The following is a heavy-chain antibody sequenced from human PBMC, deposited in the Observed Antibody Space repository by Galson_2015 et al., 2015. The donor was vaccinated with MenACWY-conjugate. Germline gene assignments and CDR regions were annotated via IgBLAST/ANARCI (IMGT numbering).Heavy chain of an antibody. CDR3: ARGKYYDSRGL. V-gene: IGHV3-48*02. Sequence: SLRLSCAASGFTFSSYDMNWVRQPPGKGLEWISYISDSGTTISYADSVKGCFTMSRDNAKNSLSLQMNSLRDEDTAVYYCARGKYYDSRGLWGQGTLVTVSS. CDR2: ISDSGTTI. J-gene: IGHJ4*02. CDR1: GFTFSSYD. D-gene: IGHD3-22*01.